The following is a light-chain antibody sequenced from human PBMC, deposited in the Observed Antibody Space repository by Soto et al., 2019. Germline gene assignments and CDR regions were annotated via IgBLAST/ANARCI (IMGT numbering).Light chain of an antibody. V-gene: IGKV1-17*01. CDR2: SAS. Sequence: DIQMTQSPSSLSASVGDRVTITCRASQSISSYLNWYQQKPGKAPKHLIYSASSLQSGVPSRFSGSGSGTEFTLTISSLQPEDFATYYYVQHNSYPITSGGGTKVDIK. CDR3: VQHNSYPIT. J-gene: IGKJ4*01. CDR1: QSISSY.